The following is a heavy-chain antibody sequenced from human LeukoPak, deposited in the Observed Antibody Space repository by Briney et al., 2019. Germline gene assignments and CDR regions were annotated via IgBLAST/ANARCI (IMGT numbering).Heavy chain of an antibody. CDR1: GFTVSSNY. CDR2: IYSGGST. CDR3: ARRPSDYYYYMDV. J-gene: IGHJ6*03. V-gene: IGHV3-53*01. Sequence: PGGSLRLSCAASGFTVSSNYMSWVRQAPGNGLEWVSVIYSGGSTYYADSVKGRFTISRDNSKNTLYLQMNSLRAEDTAVYYCARRPSDYYYYMDVWGKGTTVTVSS.